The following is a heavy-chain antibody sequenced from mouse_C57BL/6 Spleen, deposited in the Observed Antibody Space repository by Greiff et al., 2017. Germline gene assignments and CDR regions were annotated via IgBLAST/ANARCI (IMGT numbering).Heavy chain of an antibody. V-gene: IGHV5-9-1*02. D-gene: IGHD2-4*01. CDR1: GFTFSSYA. CDR2: ISSGGDYI. Sequence: EVKLMESGEGLVKPGGSLKLSCAASGFTFSSYAMSWVRQTPEKRLEWVAYISSGGDYIYYADTVKGRFTISRDNARNTLYLQMSSLKSEDTAMYYCTRAFLYDYDGRWYFDVWGTGTTVTVSS. J-gene: IGHJ1*03. CDR3: TRAFLYDYDGRWYFDV.